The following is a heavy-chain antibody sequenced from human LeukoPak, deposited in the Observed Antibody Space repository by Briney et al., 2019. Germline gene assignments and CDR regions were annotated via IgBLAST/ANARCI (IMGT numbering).Heavy chain of an antibody. CDR1: GYTFTGYY. D-gene: IGHD6-13*01. J-gene: IGHJ4*02. Sequence: ASVKVSCKASGYTFTGYYMHWVRQAPGQGLEWMGWINPNSGGTNYAQKFQGRVTMTRDTSISTAYMELSRLRSDDAAVYYCARDIIAAAGSSMTYWGQGTLVTVSS. CDR2: INPNSGGT. CDR3: ARDIIAAAGSSMTY. V-gene: IGHV1-2*02.